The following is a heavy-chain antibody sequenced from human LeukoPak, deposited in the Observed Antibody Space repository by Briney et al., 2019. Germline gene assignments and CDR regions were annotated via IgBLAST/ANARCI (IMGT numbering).Heavy chain of an antibody. CDR2: INHSGST. CDR1: GGSFSGYY. D-gene: IGHD3-10*01. V-gene: IGHV4-34*01. J-gene: IGHJ5*02. CDR3: ARGHALLLWFGGRENWFDP. Sequence: SETLSLTCAAYGGSFSGYYWSWIRQPPGKGLEWIGEINHSGSTNYNPSLKSRVTISVDTSKNQFSLKLSSVTAADTAVYYCARGHALLLWFGGRENWFDPWGQGTLVTVSS.